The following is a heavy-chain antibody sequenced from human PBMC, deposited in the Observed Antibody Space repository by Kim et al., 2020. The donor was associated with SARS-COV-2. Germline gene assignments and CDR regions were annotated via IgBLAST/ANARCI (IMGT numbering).Heavy chain of an antibody. CDR1: GFTFSSYG. J-gene: IGHJ6*02. D-gene: IGHD6-13*01. CDR2: ISYDGSNK. CDR3: AKPIAPNDYYYYYGMDV. V-gene: IGHV3-30*18. Sequence: GGSLRLSCAASGFTFSSYGMHWVRQAPGKGLEWVAVISYDGSNKYYADSVKGRFTISRDNSKNTLYLQMNSLRAEDTAVYYCAKPIAPNDYYYYYGMDVWGQGTTVTVSS.